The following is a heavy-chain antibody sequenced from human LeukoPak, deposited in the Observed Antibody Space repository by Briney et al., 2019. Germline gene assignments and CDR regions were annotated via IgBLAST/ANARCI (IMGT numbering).Heavy chain of an antibody. J-gene: IGHJ4*02. CDR3: ASGIAAWDY. V-gene: IGHV3-30*03. D-gene: IGHD6-6*01. Sequence: PGGSLRLSCGASGFTFSSYAMHWVRQAPGKGLEWVALISYDGNNKYYLDSVKGRFTISRDNSKNTLYLQMNSLRPEDTAVYYCASGIAAWDYWGQGTLVTVSS. CDR2: ISYDGNNK. CDR1: GFTFSSYA.